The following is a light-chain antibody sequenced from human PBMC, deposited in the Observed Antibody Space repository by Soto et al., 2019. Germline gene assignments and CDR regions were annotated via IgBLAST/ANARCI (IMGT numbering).Light chain of an antibody. CDR3: LQHNTYPRT. V-gene: IGKV3-15*01. CDR2: GAS. Sequence: EIVLTQSPATLSVSPGERATLSCRASQSVSSNLAWYQQKPGQAPRLLMYGASTRATRVPARFSGSGSGTEFTLTISNLQSEDIATYYCLQHNTYPRTFGQGTKVEMK. J-gene: IGKJ1*01. CDR1: QSVSSN.